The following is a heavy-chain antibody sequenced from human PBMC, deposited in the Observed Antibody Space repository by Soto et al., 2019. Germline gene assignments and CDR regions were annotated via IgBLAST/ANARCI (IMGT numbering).Heavy chain of an antibody. CDR3: GRDPGFGFGYSYAFAMGV. J-gene: IGHJ6*02. CDR1: GYTFSNYG. V-gene: IGHV1-18*01. CDR2: ISGYNGNT. D-gene: IGHD5-18*01. Sequence: QVQLVQSGAAVKKPGASVKVSCKASGYTFSNYGISWVRQGLGQGREWMGWISGYNGNTHYEEKVQDRIKMTTDTSTSTTYPELRSLRSYDTAVYFCGRDPGFGFGYSYAFAMGVWGQGATVTVSS.